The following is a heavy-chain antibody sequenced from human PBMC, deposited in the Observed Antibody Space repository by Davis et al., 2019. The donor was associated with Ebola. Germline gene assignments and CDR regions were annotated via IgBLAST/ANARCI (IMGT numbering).Heavy chain of an antibody. CDR1: GFTFSSYA. V-gene: IGHV3-30-3*01. D-gene: IGHD1-26*01. J-gene: IGHJ3*02. CDR3: AGPSGSYWRSAFDI. Sequence: PGGSLRLSCAASGFTFSSYAMHWVRQAPGKGLEWVAVISYDGSNKYYADSVKGRFTISRDNSKNTLYLQMNSLRAEDTAVYYCAGPSGSYWRSAFDIWGQGTMVTVSS. CDR2: ISYDGSNK.